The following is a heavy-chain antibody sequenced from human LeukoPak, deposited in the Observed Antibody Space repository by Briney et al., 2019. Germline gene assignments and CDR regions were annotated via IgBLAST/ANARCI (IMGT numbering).Heavy chain of an antibody. J-gene: IGHJ4*02. CDR3: ATMGLELPPYYFDY. Sequence: PGGSLRLSCAASGFTFTRYWMSWVRQAPGKGLEWVANIKQDGNEKYHVDSVKGRFTISRDNAKNSLFLQMNSLRVEDTAVYYCATMGLELPPYYFDYRGQGTLVTVSS. D-gene: IGHD1-7*01. V-gene: IGHV3-7*03. CDR1: GFTFTRYW. CDR2: IKQDGNEK.